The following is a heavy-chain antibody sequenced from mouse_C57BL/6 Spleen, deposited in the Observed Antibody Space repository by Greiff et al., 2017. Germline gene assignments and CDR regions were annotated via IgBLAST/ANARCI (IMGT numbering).Heavy chain of an antibody. V-gene: IGHV1-64*01. CDR2: IHPNSGST. D-gene: IGHD1-2*01. CDR3: ARGGTTAWYFDV. Sequence: VQLQQSGAELVKPGASVKLSCKASGYTFTSYWMHWVKQRPGQGLEWIGMIHPNSGSTNYNEKFKSKATLTVDKASSTAYMQLSSLTSEDSAVYYCARGGTTAWYFDVWGTGTTVTVSS. J-gene: IGHJ1*03. CDR1: GYTFTSYW.